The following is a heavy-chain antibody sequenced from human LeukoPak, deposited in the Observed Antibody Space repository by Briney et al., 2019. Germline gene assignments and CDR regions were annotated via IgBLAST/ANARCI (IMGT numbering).Heavy chain of an antibody. CDR2: IYTSGST. CDR3: ATGDGYNSFDY. J-gene: IGHJ4*02. D-gene: IGHD5-24*01. Sequence: SSETLSLTCTVSGGSFSSYYWSWIRQPAGKGLEWIGRIYTSGSTNYNSSLKSRVTMSVDTSKNQVSLKLSSVTAADTAVYYCATGDGYNSFDYWGQGTLVTVSS. CDR1: GGSFSSYY. V-gene: IGHV4-4*07.